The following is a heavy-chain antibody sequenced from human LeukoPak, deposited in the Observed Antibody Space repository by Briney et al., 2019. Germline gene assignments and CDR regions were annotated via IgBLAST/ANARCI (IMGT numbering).Heavy chain of an antibody. CDR1: GGPISSGSYY. V-gene: IGHV4-61*02. CDR2: IYTSGST. D-gene: IGHD4-17*01. Sequence: SETLSLTCTVSGGPISSGSYYWSWIRQPAGKGLEWIGRIYTSGSTNYNPSLKSRVTISVDTSKNQFSLKLSSVTAADTAVYYCARELFGHYGDQEYYFDYWGQGTLVTVSS. CDR3: ARELFGHYGDQEYYFDY. J-gene: IGHJ4*02.